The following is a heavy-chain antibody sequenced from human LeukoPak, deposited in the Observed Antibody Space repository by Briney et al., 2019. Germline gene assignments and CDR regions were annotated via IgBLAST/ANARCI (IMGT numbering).Heavy chain of an antibody. J-gene: IGHJ5*02. CDR2: INPSGGST. CDR3: ARDGPGYYDSSGYSPRFDP. Sequence: ASVKVSCKASGYTFTSYDINWVRQAPGQGLEWMGIINPSGGSTSYAQKFQGRVTMTRDMSTSTVYMELSSLRSEDTAVYYCARDGPGYYDSSGYSPRFDPWGQGTLVTVSS. V-gene: IGHV1-46*01. CDR1: GYTFTSYD. D-gene: IGHD3-22*01.